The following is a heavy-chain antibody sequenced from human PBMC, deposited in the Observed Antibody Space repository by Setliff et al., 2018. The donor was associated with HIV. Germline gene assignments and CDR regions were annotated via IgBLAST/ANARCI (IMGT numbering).Heavy chain of an antibody. V-gene: IGHV1-69*10. CDR2: IIPILGIA. D-gene: IGHD1-26*01. CDR1: GATFSSYG. Sequence: GASVKVSCKASGATFSSYGISWVRQAPGQGLEWMGGIIPILGIANYAQKFQDRVTITADKSTSTAYMELSSLRSEDTAVYYCARDLGGSYQDDAFDIWGQGTMVTVS. CDR3: ARDLGGSYQDDAFDI. J-gene: IGHJ3*02.